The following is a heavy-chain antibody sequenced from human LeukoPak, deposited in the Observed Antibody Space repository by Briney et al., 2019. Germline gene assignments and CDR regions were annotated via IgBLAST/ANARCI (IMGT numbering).Heavy chain of an antibody. J-gene: IGHJ4*02. Sequence: GGSLRLSCAASGFTFSSYWMHWVRQAPGKGLVWVSRIYSDGGSTSYADSVKGRFTISRDNAKNTLYLQMNSLRAEDTAVYYCARADEGGAFDYWGQGTLVTVSS. V-gene: IGHV3-74*01. D-gene: IGHD3-16*01. CDR3: ARADEGGAFDY. CDR2: IYSDGGST. CDR1: GFTFSSYW.